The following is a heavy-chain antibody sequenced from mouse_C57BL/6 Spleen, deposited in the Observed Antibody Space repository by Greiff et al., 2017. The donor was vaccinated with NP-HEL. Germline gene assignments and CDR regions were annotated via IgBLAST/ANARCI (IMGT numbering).Heavy chain of an antibody. CDR1: GYAFSSSW. CDR2: IYPGDGDT. CDR3: ARKALKDY. Sequence: VQLQQSGPELVKPGASVKISCKASGYAFSSSWMNWVKQRPGKGLEWIGRIYPGDGDTNYNGKFKGKATLTADKSSSTAYMQLSSLTSEDSAVYFCARKALKDYWGQGTTLTVSS. V-gene: IGHV1-82*01. J-gene: IGHJ2*01.